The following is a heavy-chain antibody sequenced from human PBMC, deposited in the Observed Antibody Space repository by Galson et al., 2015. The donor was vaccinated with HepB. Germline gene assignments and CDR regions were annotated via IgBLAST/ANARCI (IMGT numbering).Heavy chain of an antibody. V-gene: IGHV6-1*01. CDR2: TYYRTKWYD. CDR3: ARGEHGNRVSLFDP. D-gene: IGHD1-14*01. CDR1: GDSVSRTSAS. J-gene: IGHJ5*02. Sequence: CAISGDSVSRTSASWHWIRQSPSRGLEWLGRTYYRTKWYDDYEVSVRRRISINPDTSKNQVSLHLNSVTPEDTAVYYCARGEHGNRVSLFDPWGQGILVTVSS.